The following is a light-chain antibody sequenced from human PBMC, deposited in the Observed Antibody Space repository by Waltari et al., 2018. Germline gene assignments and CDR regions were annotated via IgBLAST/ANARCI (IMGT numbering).Light chain of an antibody. CDR3: QHYVRLPAT. Sequence: EIVLTQSPGILSLSPGERATLSCRASQSVSRNLAWYQQRPGQAPRLLIYGASSRAPGIPDRFSGGGSGTDFSLTISRLEPEDFAVYYCQHYVRLPATFGQGTKVEIK. V-gene: IGKV3-20*01. CDR2: GAS. CDR1: QSVSRN. J-gene: IGKJ1*01.